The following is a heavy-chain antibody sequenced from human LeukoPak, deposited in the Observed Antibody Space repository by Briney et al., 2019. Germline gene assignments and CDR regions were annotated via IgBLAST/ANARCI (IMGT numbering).Heavy chain of an antibody. Sequence: GGSLRLSCAASGFTFSSYWMHWVRQAPGKGLVWVSRINSDGSSTSYADSVKGRFTISRDNSKNTLYLQMNSLRTEDTAVYYCAKDSYYYYIDVWGKGTTVTVSS. V-gene: IGHV3-74*01. CDR2: INSDGSST. CDR1: GFTFSSYW. CDR3: AKDSYYYYIDV. J-gene: IGHJ6*03.